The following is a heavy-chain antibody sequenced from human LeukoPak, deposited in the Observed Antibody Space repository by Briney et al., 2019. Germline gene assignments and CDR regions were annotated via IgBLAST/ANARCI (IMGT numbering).Heavy chain of an antibody. CDR3: TRDLGHYDFWSGYGYYYYYMDV. V-gene: IGHV3-49*04. J-gene: IGHJ6*03. CDR2: IRSKAYGGTT. CDR1: GFTFGDYA. D-gene: IGHD3-3*01. Sequence: GGSLRLSCTASGFTFGDYAMSWVRQAPGKGLEWVGFIRSKAYGGTTEYAASVKGRFTISRDDSKSIAYLQMNSLKTEDTAVYYCTRDLGHYDFWSGYGYYYYYMDVWGKGTTVTVSS.